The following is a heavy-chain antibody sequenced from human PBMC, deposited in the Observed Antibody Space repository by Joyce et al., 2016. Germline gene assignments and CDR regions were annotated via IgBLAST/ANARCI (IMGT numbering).Heavy chain of an antibody. Sequence: EVQLVESGGGLIQPGGSLRLSCAASGFDVSTNYMTWVRQAPGKGLEWVSISYDGGSRYYADSVRGRFTISRDDSNNTLYLQMNSLRVEDTAVYYCARGPVMATGRFDPWGQGTLVTVSS. CDR1: GFDVSTNY. V-gene: IGHV3-53*01. J-gene: IGHJ5*02. CDR2: SYDGGSR. CDR3: ARGPVMATGRFDP. D-gene: IGHD5-24*01.